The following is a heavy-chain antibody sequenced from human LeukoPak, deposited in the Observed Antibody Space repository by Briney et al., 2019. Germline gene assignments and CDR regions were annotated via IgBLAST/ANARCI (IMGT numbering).Heavy chain of an antibody. Sequence: SETLSLTCAVYGGSFSGYYWSWIRQPPGKGLEWIGEINHSGSTNYNPSLKSRVTISVDTSKNQFSLKLSSVTAADTAVYYCARGLTIFGVVTPHRSKLKFDPWGQGTLVTVSS. CDR1: GGSFSGYY. CDR2: INHSGST. D-gene: IGHD3-3*01. J-gene: IGHJ5*02. CDR3: ARGLTIFGVVTPHRSKLKFDP. V-gene: IGHV4-34*01.